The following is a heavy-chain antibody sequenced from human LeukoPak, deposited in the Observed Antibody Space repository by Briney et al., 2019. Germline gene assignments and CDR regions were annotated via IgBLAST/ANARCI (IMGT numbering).Heavy chain of an antibody. CDR1: GYTFSGYY. D-gene: IGHD4-23*01. Sequence: ASVKVSCKAPGYTFSGYYMHWVRQAPGQGLEWMGWINPNSGDTNYAQKFQGRVTMTRDTSITTAYMELTRLRSDDTAMYYCARDPRAYGGNSDYWGQGALVTVSS. V-gene: IGHV1-2*02. CDR2: INPNSGDT. CDR3: ARDPRAYGGNSDY. J-gene: IGHJ4*02.